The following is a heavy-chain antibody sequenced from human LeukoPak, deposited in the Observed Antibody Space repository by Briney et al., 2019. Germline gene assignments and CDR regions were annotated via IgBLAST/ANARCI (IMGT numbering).Heavy chain of an antibody. CDR3: ARDSVAEALELGLIDY. J-gene: IGHJ4*02. CDR1: GGSFSGYY. Sequence: SETLSLTCAVYGGSFSGYYWTWIRQPPGKGLEWIGEIHYSGSATYNPSLKSRVTISVDTSKNQFSLKMNSVTAADTAVYYCARDSVAEALELGLIDYWGQGTLVTVSS. CDR2: IHYSGSA. V-gene: IGHV4-34*01. D-gene: IGHD1-1*01.